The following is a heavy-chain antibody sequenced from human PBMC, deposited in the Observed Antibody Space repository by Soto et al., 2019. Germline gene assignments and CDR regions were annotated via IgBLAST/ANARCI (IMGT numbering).Heavy chain of an antibody. V-gene: IGHV3-30-3*01. CDR1: GFPFSPYT. CDR2: ISYDGSNK. D-gene: IGHD2-21*02. CDR3: ARGGGFCGGDCYKGGIDY. Sequence: PVGSLRLSCAASGFPFSPYTMHWVRQAPGKGLEWVAVISYDGSNKYYADSVQGRFTLSRDNSKNTLYLQMNSLRPEDTAVYYCARGGGFCGGDCYKGGIDYWGQGTLVTVSS. J-gene: IGHJ4*02.